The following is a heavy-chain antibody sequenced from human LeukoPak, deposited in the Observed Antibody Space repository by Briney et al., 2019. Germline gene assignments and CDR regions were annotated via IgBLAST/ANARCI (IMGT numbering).Heavy chain of an antibody. J-gene: IGHJ4*02. D-gene: IGHD2-2*01. V-gene: IGHV3-21*01. CDR1: GFTFNTYT. CDR2: NSSSSNNI. CDR3: ARGYQRTDY. Sequence: GGSLRLSCAASGFTFNTYTMNWVRLAPGKGLEWVSSNSSSSNNINYADSVKGRFTISRDNAMNSVHLQMNSLRVEDTAVYYCARGYQRTDYWGQGTLITVSS.